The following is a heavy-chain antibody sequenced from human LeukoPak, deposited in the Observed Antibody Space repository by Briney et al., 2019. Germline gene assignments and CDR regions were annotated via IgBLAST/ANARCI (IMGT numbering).Heavy chain of an antibody. CDR1: GYTFTSYA. CDR3: ARMGVAAMVYFDY. Sequence: ASVKVSCKASGYTFTSYAMHWVREAPAQRLEWMGWINAGNGNTKYSQKFQGRVTITRDTSASTAYMELSSLRSEDTAVYYCARMGVAAMVYFDYWGQGTLVTVSS. J-gene: IGHJ4*02. CDR2: INAGNGNT. D-gene: IGHD5-18*01. V-gene: IGHV1-3*01.